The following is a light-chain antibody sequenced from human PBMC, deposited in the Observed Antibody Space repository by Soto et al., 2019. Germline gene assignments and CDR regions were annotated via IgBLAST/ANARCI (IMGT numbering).Light chain of an antibody. V-gene: IGKV1-13*02. J-gene: IGKJ4*01. CDR2: DAS. CDR1: QGISWR. CDR3: QQFNSYPVT. Sequence: AIQLTQSPSSLSASIGDRVTISCRASQGISWRLAWYQQKPGKAPELLIYDASTLESGVPSRFSGSGSATDFTLTISSLQPEDFATYFCQQFNSYPVTFGGGTKVEIK.